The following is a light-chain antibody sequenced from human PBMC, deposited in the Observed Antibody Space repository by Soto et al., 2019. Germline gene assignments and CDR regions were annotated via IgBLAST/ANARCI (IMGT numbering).Light chain of an antibody. CDR2: PAS. Sequence: IQLTQSPSSLSATVGDRVTITCRASQDISRALAWYQQKPGKAPNFLISPASNLQSGVPSRFSGSGSGTDFTLTINGLQPEDFATYWCQQLYGYPLTFGGGSKVEIK. V-gene: IGKV1-9*01. J-gene: IGKJ4*01. CDR1: QDISRA. CDR3: QQLYGYPLT.